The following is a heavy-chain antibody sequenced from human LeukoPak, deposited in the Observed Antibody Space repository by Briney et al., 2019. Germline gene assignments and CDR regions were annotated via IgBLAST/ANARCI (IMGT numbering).Heavy chain of an antibody. D-gene: IGHD2-15*01. Sequence: PGGCLRPACAASGFTFSSYSINSVRQAPGKWLEWHSSISSSSSYIYYADSVKGPFTISRDNAKNSLYLQLNSLRAEDTAVYYCASTLSPTKYCSGGSCYSGRDYWGQGTLVTVSS. CDR1: GFTFSSYS. J-gene: IGHJ4*02. CDR3: ASTLSPTKYCSGGSCYSGRDY. V-gene: IGHV3-21*01. CDR2: ISSSSSYI.